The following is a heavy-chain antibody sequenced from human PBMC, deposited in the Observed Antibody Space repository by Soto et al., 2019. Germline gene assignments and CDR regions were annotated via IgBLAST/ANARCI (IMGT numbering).Heavy chain of an antibody. J-gene: IGHJ6*02. Sequence: EVQLVESGGTLVQPGGSLRLSCAASGFDASVNYMTWVRQAPVKGLEWVSAINSGGNTFYADSVKGRFTISRDNSKNTLYLQMKRLRVEDTAMYYCVRENYYCGMDVWGQGTAVTISS. CDR2: INSGGNT. V-gene: IGHV3-66*01. CDR3: VRENYYCGMDV. CDR1: GFDASVNY.